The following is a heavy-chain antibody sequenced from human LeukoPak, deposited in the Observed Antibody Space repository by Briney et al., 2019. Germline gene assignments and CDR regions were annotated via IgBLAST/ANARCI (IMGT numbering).Heavy chain of an antibody. Sequence: GGSLRLSCAASGFTFSSYGMHWVRQAPGKGLEWVAFIRYDGSNKYYADSVKGRFTISRDNSKNTLYLQMNSLRAEDTAVYYCAKDRGNKYSYGYPDAFDIWGQGTMVTVSS. V-gene: IGHV3-30*02. CDR2: IRYDGSNK. D-gene: IGHD5-18*01. CDR1: GFTFSSYG. CDR3: AKDRGNKYSYGYPDAFDI. J-gene: IGHJ3*02.